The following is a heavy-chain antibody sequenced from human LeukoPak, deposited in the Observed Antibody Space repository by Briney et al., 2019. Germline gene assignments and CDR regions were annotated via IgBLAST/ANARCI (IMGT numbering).Heavy chain of an antibody. CDR2: ISSISSYI. J-gene: IGHJ4*02. D-gene: IGHD6-13*01. Sequence: SGGSLSLSCAAPGFTFSSYIMNWVRQAPGKGLEWVSSISSISSYIYYADSVKGRFTISRDNAKNSLYLQMNSLRAEDTAVYYCVAAFDYWGQGTLVTVSS. CDR3: VAAFDY. V-gene: IGHV3-21*01. CDR1: GFTFSSYI.